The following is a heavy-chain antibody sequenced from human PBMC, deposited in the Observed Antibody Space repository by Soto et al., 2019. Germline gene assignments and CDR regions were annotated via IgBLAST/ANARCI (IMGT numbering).Heavy chain of an antibody. CDR1: GFTFSSYW. CDR3: ARVTRLYCSSTTCYTGRGDFDY. Sequence: PRLSCAASGFTFSSYWMSWVRQAPGKGLEWVANIKQDGSEKYYVDPVKGRFTISRDNAKNSLYLQMDSLRAEDTAVYYCARVTRLYCSSTTCYTGRGDFDYWGQGTLVTVSS. V-gene: IGHV3-7*03. J-gene: IGHJ4*02. CDR2: IKQDGSEK. D-gene: IGHD2-2*02.